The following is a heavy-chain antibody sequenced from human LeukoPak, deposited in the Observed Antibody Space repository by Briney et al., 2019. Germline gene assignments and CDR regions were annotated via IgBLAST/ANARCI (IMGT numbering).Heavy chain of an antibody. CDR2: MSGSGGSGT. V-gene: IGHV3-23*01. Sequence: GGSLRLSCAASGFTFSTFAMSWVRQAPGKGLERVSVMSGSGGSGTYYAGSVKGRFTISRDNSKNTLYLQMNSLRAEDTALYYCAKGYYGGSATHFDSWGQGTLVTVSS. CDR3: AKGYYGGSATHFDS. J-gene: IGHJ4*02. D-gene: IGHD4-23*01. CDR1: GFTFSTFA.